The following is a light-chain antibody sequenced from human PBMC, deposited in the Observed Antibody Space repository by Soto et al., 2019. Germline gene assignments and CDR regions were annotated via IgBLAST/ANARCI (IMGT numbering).Light chain of an antibody. J-gene: IGKJ1*01. Sequence: EIVLTQSPGTLSLSPGERATLSRRASQSVSSSYLAWYQQKPGQAPRLLIYGASSRATGIPDRFSGSGSGTDFTLTISRLEPEDFAVYYCQQYDSSLWTFGQGTKVDIK. CDR1: QSVSSSY. CDR3: QQYDSSLWT. CDR2: GAS. V-gene: IGKV3-20*01.